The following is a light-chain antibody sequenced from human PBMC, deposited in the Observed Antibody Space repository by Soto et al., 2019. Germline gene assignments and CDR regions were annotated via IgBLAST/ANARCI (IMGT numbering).Light chain of an antibody. CDR3: QQRSNWPRT. V-gene: IGKV3-11*01. CDR2: DAS. J-gene: IGKJ1*01. CDR1: QSVSSY. Sequence: EIVLTQSPATLSLSPGERATLSCRASQSVSSYLACYQQKPGQPPRLLIYDASNRATGIPDRFSGSGSGTDFTLTISSLEPEDFAVYYCQQRSNWPRTFGQGTKVEIK.